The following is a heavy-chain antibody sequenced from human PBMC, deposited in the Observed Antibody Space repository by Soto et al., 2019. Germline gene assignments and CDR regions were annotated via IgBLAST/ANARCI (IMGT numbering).Heavy chain of an antibody. Sequence: QVQLVQSGAEVKKPGASVKVSCKASGYTFTSYYMHWVRQAPGQGLEWMGIINPSGGSTSYAQKCQGRVTMTRDTSTSTVYMELSSLRSEDTAVYYCARAGRITMARGIRWGFDYWGQGTLVTVSS. CDR1: GYTFTSYY. CDR3: ARAGRITMARGIRWGFDY. V-gene: IGHV1-46*01. J-gene: IGHJ4*02. D-gene: IGHD3-10*01. CDR2: INPSGGST.